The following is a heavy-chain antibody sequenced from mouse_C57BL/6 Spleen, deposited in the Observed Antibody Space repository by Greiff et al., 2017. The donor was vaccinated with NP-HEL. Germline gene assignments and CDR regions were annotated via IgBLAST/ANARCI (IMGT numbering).Heavy chain of an antibody. CDR2: IHPNSGST. CDR3: ARSKYDYDRDY. V-gene: IGHV1-64*01. D-gene: IGHD2-4*01. Sequence: QVQLQQTGAELVKPGASVKLSCKASGYTFTSYWMHWVKQRPGQSLEWIGMIHPNSGSTNYNEKFKSKATLTVDKSSSTAYMQLSSLTSEDSAVYYCARSKYDYDRDYWGQGTTLTVSS. J-gene: IGHJ2*01. CDR1: GYTFTSYW.